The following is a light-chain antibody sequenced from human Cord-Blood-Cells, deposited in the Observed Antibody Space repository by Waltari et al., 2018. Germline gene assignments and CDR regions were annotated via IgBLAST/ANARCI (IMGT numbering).Light chain of an antibody. V-gene: IGLV2-14*01. J-gene: IGLJ2*01. CDR3: SSYTSSSTLVV. CDR1: SSDVGGYNY. Sequence: QSALTQPASVSGSPGQSITISCTGTSSDVGGYNYVSWYQQHPGKAPKLMIYDVSNRPSALSNRFSGSKSGNTASLTSSGLQAEDEADYYCSSYTSSSTLVVFGGGTKLTVL. CDR2: DVS.